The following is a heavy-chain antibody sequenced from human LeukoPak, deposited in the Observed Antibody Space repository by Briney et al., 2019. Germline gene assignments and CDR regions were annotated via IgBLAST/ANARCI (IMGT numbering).Heavy chain of an antibody. V-gene: IGHV3-30*18. J-gene: IGHJ4*02. CDR3: AKVRVGTAHFDY. CDR2: ISHDGSNN. CDR1: GFTFSNYG. D-gene: IGHD2-15*01. Sequence: GGSLRLSCAASGFTFSNYGMHWVRQAPGKGLEWVVVISHDGSNNNYADSVKGRFTISRDNSKNTLYLQMNSLRPEDTAVYYCAKVRVGTAHFDYWGQGTLVTVSS.